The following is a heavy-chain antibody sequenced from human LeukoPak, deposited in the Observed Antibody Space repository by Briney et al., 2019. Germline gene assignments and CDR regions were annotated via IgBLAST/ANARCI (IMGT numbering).Heavy chain of an antibody. CDR3: TRGRETAYVGPLGY. CDR1: GFSLSSYD. Sequence: GVSLRLPCAASGFSLSSYDMHGAPHATGKGREGVAYISYERRRKDYEDSVKGRIDIYRYKSKNTMYMQMHSLRVDDTAVYYCTRGRETAYVGPLGYWGQGSLVTVSS. V-gene: IGHV3-30*03. J-gene: IGHJ4*02. D-gene: IGHD3-16*01. CDR2: ISYERRRK.